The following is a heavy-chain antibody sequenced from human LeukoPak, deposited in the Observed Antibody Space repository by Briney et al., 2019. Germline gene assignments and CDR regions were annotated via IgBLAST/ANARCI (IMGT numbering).Heavy chain of an antibody. CDR3: ARALVRGVIRYAFDI. CDR1: GGSNSSYY. J-gene: IGHJ3*02. Sequence: PSETLSLTCTVSGGSNSSYYRSWIRQLPGKGLEWIGYIYYSGSTNYNPSLKSRVTISVDTSKNQFSLKLSSVTAADTAVYYCARALVRGVIRYAFDIWGQGTMVTVSS. CDR2: IYYSGST. V-gene: IGHV4-59*01. D-gene: IGHD3-10*01.